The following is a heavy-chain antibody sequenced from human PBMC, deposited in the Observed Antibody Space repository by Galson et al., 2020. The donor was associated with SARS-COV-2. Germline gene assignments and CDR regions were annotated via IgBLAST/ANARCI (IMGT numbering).Heavy chain of an antibody. Sequence: GGSLRLSCAASGFTFSNYNMNWVRQAPGKGLEWVSCISSSSTYMYYADSVKGRFTISRDNAKNSLYLQMNSLRAEDTAIYYCAREKWVGGSGFDYWGQGTLVTVSS. CDR2: ISSSSTYM. CDR1: GFTFSNYN. V-gene: IGHV3-21*01. D-gene: IGHD3-10*01. J-gene: IGHJ4*02. CDR3: AREKWVGGSGFDY.